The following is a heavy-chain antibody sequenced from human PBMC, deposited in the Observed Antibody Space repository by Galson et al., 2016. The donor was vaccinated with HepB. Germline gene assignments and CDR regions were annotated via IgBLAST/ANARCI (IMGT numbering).Heavy chain of an antibody. V-gene: IGHV1-46*01. Sequence: SVKVSCKASGYTFSNYYIHWVRQAPGQRLEWMGVINPSGGSTSYPQKFQGRVTMTRDTSTSTVYMELSSLRSEDTAVYYCARVGCRSGFWSCTRVFLDYWGQGTLVTVSS. CDR2: INPSGGST. CDR1: GYTFSNYY. CDR3: ARVGCRSGFWSCTRVFLDY. J-gene: IGHJ4*02. D-gene: IGHD3-3*01.